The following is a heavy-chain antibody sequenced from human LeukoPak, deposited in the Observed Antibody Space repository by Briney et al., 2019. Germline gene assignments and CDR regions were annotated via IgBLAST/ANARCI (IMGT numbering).Heavy chain of an antibody. CDR2: ISSGSTYI. CDR3: ARSGTRLYYYYGMDV. D-gene: IGHD1-1*01. J-gene: IGHJ6*02. V-gene: IGHV3-21*01. CDR1: RFTFSSYT. Sequence: GGSLRLSCVASRFTFSSYTINWVRQTPGKGLEWVSSISSGSTYIYYADSVKGRFTISRDNSKNTLYLQMNSLRAEDTAVYYCARSGTRLYYYYGMDVWGQGTTVTVSS.